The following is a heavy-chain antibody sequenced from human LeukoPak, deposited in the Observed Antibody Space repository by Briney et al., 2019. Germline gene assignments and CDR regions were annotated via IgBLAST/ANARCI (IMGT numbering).Heavy chain of an antibody. CDR2: IYYSGST. V-gene: IGHV4-39*07. Sequence: PSETLSLTCTVSGGSISSSSYYWGWIRQPPGKGLEWIGSIYYSGSTYYNPSLKSRVTISVDTSKNQFSLKLSSVTAADTAVYYCARDGEDYYDSSGYLADYWGQGTLVTVSS. J-gene: IGHJ4*02. CDR3: ARDGEDYYDSSGYLADY. D-gene: IGHD3-22*01. CDR1: GGSISSSSYY.